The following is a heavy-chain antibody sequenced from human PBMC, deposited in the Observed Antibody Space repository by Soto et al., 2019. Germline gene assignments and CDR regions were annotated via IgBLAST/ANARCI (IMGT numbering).Heavy chain of an antibody. Sequence: SETLSLTCTVSGGSISSYYWSWIRQPPGKGLEWIGYIYYSGSTNYNPSLKSRVTISVDTSKNQFSLKLSSVTAADTAVYYCARGELELLAFDIWGQGTMVTVS. V-gene: IGHV4-59*01. CDR3: ARGELELLAFDI. D-gene: IGHD1-7*01. CDR2: IYYSGST. CDR1: GGSISSYY. J-gene: IGHJ3*02.